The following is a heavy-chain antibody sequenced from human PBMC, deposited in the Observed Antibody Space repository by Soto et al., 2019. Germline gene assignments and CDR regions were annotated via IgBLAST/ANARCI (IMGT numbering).Heavy chain of an antibody. CDR1: GFPFSAFA. CDR3: ARGRGYSSRWSIYYFDF. Sequence: GGSLRLSCATSGFPFSAFAMNWVRHAPGKGLEWVSGIGGSGASIYYADSLKGRFTISRDNSKNTLYLQMNSLRAEDTAVYYCARGRGYSSRWSIYYFDFWGQGTQVTFSS. V-gene: IGHV3-23*01. J-gene: IGHJ4*02. CDR2: IGGSGASI. D-gene: IGHD6-13*01.